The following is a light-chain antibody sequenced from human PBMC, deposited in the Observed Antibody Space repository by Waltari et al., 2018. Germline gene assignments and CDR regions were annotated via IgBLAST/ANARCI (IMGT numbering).Light chain of an antibody. J-gene: IGLJ1*01. CDR3: QSADTSETYF. CDR2: KDS. V-gene: IGLV3-25*03. CDR1: TLSKHY. Sequence: SYELTQPPSVSVSPGQTARISCSGNTLSKHYSYWYQQKPGQAPVLVMYKDSERPSGIPERFSGSSSGTTVTLTISGVQAEDEADYYCQSADTSETYFCGTGTKVTVL.